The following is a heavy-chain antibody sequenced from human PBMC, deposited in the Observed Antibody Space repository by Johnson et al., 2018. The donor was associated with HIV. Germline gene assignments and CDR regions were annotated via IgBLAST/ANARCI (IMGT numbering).Heavy chain of an antibody. CDR3: AKGPRADAFDI. J-gene: IGHJ3*02. V-gene: IGHV3-23*01. CDR2: ISGGDDST. Sequence: VQLLESGGGLVQPGGSLRLSCAASGFTFSSYAMSWVRQAPGKGLEWVSAISGGDDSTYYADSVKGRFSISRDNSKNTLYVQMNSLRAEDTAVYYCAKGPRADAFDIWGQGTMVTVSS. CDR1: GFTFSSYA.